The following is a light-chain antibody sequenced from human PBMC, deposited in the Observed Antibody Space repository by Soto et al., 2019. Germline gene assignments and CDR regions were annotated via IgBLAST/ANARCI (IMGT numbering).Light chain of an antibody. CDR1: QSVRNSY. V-gene: IGKV3-20*01. Sequence: EIVLTQSPATLSFAAGERATLSCRASQSVRNSYLAWYQQKPGQAPRLLMSGASSRSTGIPDRFSGNGSGTDFTLTISRLEPEDFAVYYCQQYGNSPQITFGQGTRLEIK. CDR2: GAS. CDR3: QQYGNSPQIT. J-gene: IGKJ5*01.